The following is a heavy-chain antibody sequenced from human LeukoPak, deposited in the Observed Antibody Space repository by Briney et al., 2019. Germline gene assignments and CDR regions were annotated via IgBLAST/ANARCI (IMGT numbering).Heavy chain of an antibody. V-gene: IGHV4-34*01. J-gene: IGHJ5*02. Sequence: SETLSLTCAVYGGSFSGYYWSWIRQPPGKGLEWIGEIDHSGSTNYNPSLKSRVTISVDTSKNQFSLKLSSVTAADTAVYYCARGLGSSSWYNWFDPWGQGTLVTVSS. CDR1: GGSFSGYY. D-gene: IGHD6-13*01. CDR3: ARGLGSSSWYNWFDP. CDR2: IDHSGST.